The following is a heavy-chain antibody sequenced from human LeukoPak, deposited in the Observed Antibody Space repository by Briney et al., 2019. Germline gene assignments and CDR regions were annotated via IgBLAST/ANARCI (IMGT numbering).Heavy chain of an antibody. J-gene: IGHJ3*02. CDR2: MNPNSSNT. Sequence: GASVKVSCKASGYTFTSYDINWVRQATGQGLEWMGWMNPNSSNTGYAQKFQGRVTMTRNTSISTAYMELSSLRSEDTAVYYCARDLYDLDAFDIWGQGTMVTVSS. CDR1: GYTFTSYD. V-gene: IGHV1-8*01. D-gene: IGHD2-2*02. CDR3: ARDLYDLDAFDI.